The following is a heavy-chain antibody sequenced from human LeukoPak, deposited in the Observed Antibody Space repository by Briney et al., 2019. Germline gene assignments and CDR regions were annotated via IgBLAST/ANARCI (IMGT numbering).Heavy chain of an antibody. CDR3: ASRKLGNDY. CDR2: IYYTGSS. D-gene: IGHD7-27*01. Sequence: SETLSLTCTVSGGSVSDYYWSWIRQSPGKGLEWIGYIYYTGSSSYNPSLRSRLTISADTSKNQFSLKLSSVTAADTAVYYCASRKLGNDYWGQGTLVTVSS. V-gene: IGHV4-59*02. J-gene: IGHJ4*01. CDR1: GGSVSDYY.